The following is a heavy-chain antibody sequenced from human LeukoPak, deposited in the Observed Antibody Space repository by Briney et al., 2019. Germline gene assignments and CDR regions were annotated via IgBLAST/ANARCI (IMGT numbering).Heavy chain of an antibody. CDR3: AREEMRALTDGIDY. V-gene: IGHV5-10-1*01. Sequence: GASLLISCKGSGYSFTSYWISGVRQLPGKGLEWMGRIDPSDSYTNYSPSFQGHVTISADKSISTAYLQWSSLQASDTAMYYWAREEMRALTDGIDYWGQGTLVTVSS. D-gene: IGHD2-8*02. CDR1: GYSFTSYW. CDR2: IDPSDSYT. J-gene: IGHJ4*02.